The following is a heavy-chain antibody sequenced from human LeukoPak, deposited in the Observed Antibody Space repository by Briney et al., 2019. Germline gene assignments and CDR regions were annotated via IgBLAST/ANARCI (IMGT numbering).Heavy chain of an antibody. V-gene: IGHV3-23*01. Sequence: TGGSLRLSCAVSGLTFANFAMTWVRQAPGKGLDWVSVISGNGGETFYADSVKGRFTVSRDNSKNTLYLQMNSLRAEDTAVYYCAKGGHFSFSEYWGQGTLVTVSS. J-gene: IGHJ4*02. D-gene: IGHD2/OR15-2a*01. CDR3: AKGGHFSFSEY. CDR1: GLTFANFA. CDR2: ISGNGGET.